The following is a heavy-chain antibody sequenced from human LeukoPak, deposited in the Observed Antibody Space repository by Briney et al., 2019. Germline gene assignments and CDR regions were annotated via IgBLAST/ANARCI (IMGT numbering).Heavy chain of an antibody. V-gene: IGHV1-18*01. Sequence: ASVKVSCKASGYNFTSHGISWVRQAPGQGLEWMGWISVYNGNTNYAQKLQGRVTMTTDTSTSTAYMELRSLRSDDTAVYYCRIAAAAHAFDIWGQGTMVTVS. CDR1: GYNFTSHG. J-gene: IGHJ3*02. CDR2: ISVYNGNT. CDR3: RIAAAAHAFDI. D-gene: IGHD6-13*01.